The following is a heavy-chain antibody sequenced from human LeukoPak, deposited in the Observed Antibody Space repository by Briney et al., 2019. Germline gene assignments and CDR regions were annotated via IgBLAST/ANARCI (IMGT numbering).Heavy chain of an antibody. J-gene: IGHJ4*02. CDR1: GGTFSSYA. D-gene: IGHD3-9*01. CDR3: AVSGAGYFDWLTFDY. CDR2: IIPIFGTA. V-gene: IGHV1-69*05. Sequence: SVKVSCKASGGTFSSYAISWVRQAPGQGLEWMGGIIPIFGTANYAQKFQGRVTITTDESTSTAYMELSSLRSEDTAVYYCAVSGAGYFDWLTFDYWGQGTLVTVSS.